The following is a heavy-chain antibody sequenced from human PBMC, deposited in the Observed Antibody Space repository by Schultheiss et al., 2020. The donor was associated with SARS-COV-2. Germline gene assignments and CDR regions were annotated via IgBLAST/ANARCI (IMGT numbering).Heavy chain of an antibody. CDR1: GFTFSSYA. J-gene: IGHJ6*02. D-gene: IGHD3-3*01. V-gene: IGHV3-30*04. CDR3: ARDNYDFWSVTGGMDV. Sequence: GGSLRLSCAASGFTFSSYAMHWVRQAPGKGLEWVAVISYDGSNKYYADSVKGRFTISRDNAKNSLYLQMNSLRAEDTAVYYCARDNYDFWSVTGGMDVWGQGTTVTVSS. CDR2: ISYDGSNK.